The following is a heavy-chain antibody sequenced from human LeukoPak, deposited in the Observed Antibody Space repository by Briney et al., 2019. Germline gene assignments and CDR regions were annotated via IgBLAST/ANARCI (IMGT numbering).Heavy chain of an antibody. J-gene: IGHJ4*02. Sequence: SEALSLTCTVSGGSISSSSYYCGWIRQPPGKGLEWIGSIYYSGSTYYNPSLKSRVTISVDTSKNQFSLKLSSVTAADTAVYYCARHYYYDSSGYYCDYWGQGTLVTVSS. CDR3: ARHYYYDSSGYYCDY. CDR1: GGSISSSSYY. D-gene: IGHD3-22*01. V-gene: IGHV4-39*07. CDR2: IYYSGST.